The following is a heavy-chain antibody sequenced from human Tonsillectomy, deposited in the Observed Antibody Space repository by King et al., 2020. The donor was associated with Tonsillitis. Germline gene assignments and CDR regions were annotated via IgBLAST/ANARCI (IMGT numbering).Heavy chain of an antibody. CDR1: GFTFSGSA. J-gene: IGHJ6*02. CDR2: IRSKANSYAT. V-gene: IGHV3-73*02. D-gene: IGHD2-21*02. Sequence: VQLVESGGGLVQPGGSLKLSCAASGFTFSGSAMHWVRQASGKGLEWVGHIRSKANSYATAYAASVKGRFTISRDDSKNTAYLQMNSLKTEDTAVYYCTRQLVVTAPAYYYYGMDVWGQGTTVTVSS. CDR3: TRQLVVTAPAYYYYGMDV.